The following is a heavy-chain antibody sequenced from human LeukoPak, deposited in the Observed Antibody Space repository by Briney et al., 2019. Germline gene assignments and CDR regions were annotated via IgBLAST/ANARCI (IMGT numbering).Heavy chain of an antibody. J-gene: IGHJ3*02. V-gene: IGHV3-21*01. CDR3: ARVPSDAFDI. CDR2: ISSTSNYI. Sequence: KTGGSLRLSCTASGFTFSNYNMNWVRQAPGKGLEWVSSISSTSNYIYYADSVKGRFTISRDNAKNSLYLQMNSLRAEDTAVYFCARVPSDAFDIWGQGTVVTVSS. CDR1: GFTFSNYN.